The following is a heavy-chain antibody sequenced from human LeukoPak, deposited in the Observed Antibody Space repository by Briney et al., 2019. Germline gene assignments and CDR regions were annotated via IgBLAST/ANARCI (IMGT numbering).Heavy chain of an antibody. CDR3: ARARYGDYYFDY. Sequence: SETLSLTCTVSGGSISSYYWSWVRQPAGKGLEWIGRINSSGSTNYNPSLKSRVTMSVDTSKNQFSLELNSVTAADTAVYYCARARYGDYYFDYWGQGTLVTVSS. CDR2: INSSGST. V-gene: IGHV4-4*07. CDR1: GGSISSYY. J-gene: IGHJ4*02. D-gene: IGHD4-17*01.